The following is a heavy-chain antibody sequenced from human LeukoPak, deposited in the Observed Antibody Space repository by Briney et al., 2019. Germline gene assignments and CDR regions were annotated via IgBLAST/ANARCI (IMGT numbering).Heavy chain of an antibody. J-gene: IGHJ4*02. Sequence: SGTLSLTCAVSGGSISSGGYSWSWIRQPPGKGLEWIGYIYHSGSTYYNPSLKSRVTISVDRSKNQFSLKLSSVTAADTAVYYCARASKSKGSFDYWGQGTLVTVSS. V-gene: IGHV4-30-2*01. CDR2: IYHSGST. CDR1: GGSISSGGYS. CDR3: ARASKSKGSFDY.